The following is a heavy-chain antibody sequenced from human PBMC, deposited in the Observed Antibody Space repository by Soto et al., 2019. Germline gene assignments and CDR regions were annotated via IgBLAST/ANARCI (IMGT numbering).Heavy chain of an antibody. CDR1: GYTFTGYY. CDR3: ARELQGLYYFDF. J-gene: IGHJ4*02. D-gene: IGHD4-4*01. V-gene: IGHV1-2*02. CDR2: INPNSGGT. Sequence: ASVKVSCKASGYTFTGYYMHWVRQAPGQGLEWMGWINPNSGGTNYAQKFQGGVTITRDTSANTAFMELSSLRSEDTAIYYCARELQGLYYFDFWGQGTLVTVSS.